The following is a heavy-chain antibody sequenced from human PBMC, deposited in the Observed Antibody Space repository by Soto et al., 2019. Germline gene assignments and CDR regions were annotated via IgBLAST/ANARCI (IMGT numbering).Heavy chain of an antibody. V-gene: IGHV3-72*01. CDR3: AGSSGTYRYFDY. J-gene: IGHJ4*02. D-gene: IGHD1-26*01. CDR2: TRNKANSYTT. Sequence: EVQLVESGGGLVQPGGSLILCCAASGFTFSDHYMDWVRQAPGKGLEWVGRTRNKANSYTTEYAASVKGRFTVSRDDSKNTLYLQINSLKTEDTAVYYCAGSSGTYRYFDYWGQGTLVTVSS. CDR1: GFTFSDHY.